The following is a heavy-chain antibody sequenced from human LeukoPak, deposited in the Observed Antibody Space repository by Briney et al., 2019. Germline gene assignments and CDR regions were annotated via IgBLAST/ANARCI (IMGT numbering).Heavy chain of an antibody. Sequence: GGSLRLSCAASGFTFSSYAMGWVRQAPGKGLEWVSAISGSGGSTYYADSVKGRFTISRDNSKNTLYLQMNSLRAEDTAVYYCAKDKGYDFWTFFDYWGQGTLVTVSS. D-gene: IGHD3-3*01. CDR3: AKDKGYDFWTFFDY. CDR2: ISGSGGST. J-gene: IGHJ4*02. CDR1: GFTFSSYA. V-gene: IGHV3-23*01.